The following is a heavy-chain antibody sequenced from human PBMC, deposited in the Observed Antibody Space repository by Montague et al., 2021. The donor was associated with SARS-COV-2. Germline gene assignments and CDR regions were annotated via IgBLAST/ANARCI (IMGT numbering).Heavy chain of an antibody. CDR3: ARAYGSHWPPNYAMDV. CDR1: AFTFTSYS. J-gene: IGHJ6*02. CDR2: ISYDGSHQ. Sequence: SLRLSWAASAFTFTSYSLHWVRQAPGQGLEWVAIISYDGSHQYYAASVKGRFTISRDNSKNTVYLQMTSLRPEDTAVYYCARAYGSHWPPNYAMDVWGQGTTVTVSS. D-gene: IGHD6-13*01. V-gene: IGHV3-30*04.